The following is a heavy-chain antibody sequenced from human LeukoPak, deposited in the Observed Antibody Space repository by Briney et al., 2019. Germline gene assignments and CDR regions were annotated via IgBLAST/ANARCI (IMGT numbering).Heavy chain of an antibody. J-gene: IGHJ4*02. Sequence: AGGPLRLSCAAPGFTFTSYAMTWVRQAPGKGLEWVSAISGSGVSTFYADSVKGRFTISRDNSKNTLYLQLNSLRAEDTAIYYCAKDPIAAAGNYFDYWGQGTLVTVSS. D-gene: IGHD6-13*01. CDR3: AKDPIAAAGNYFDY. V-gene: IGHV3-23*01. CDR2: ISGSGVST. CDR1: GFTFTSYA.